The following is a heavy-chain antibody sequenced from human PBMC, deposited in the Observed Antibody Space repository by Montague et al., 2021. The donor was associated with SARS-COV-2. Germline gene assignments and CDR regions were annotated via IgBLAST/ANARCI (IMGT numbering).Heavy chain of an antibody. CDR3: ARRGYSYYYYGMDV. CDR2: ISHSGST. Sequence: SETLSLTCAVYGGSFSGYYWSWIRQPPGKGLEWIGEISHSGSTNYNPSLKSRVTISVDTSKNQFSLKLSSVTAADTAVYYCARRGYSYYYYGMDVWGQGTTVTGSS. J-gene: IGHJ6*02. D-gene: IGHD5-24*01. CDR1: GGSFSGYY. V-gene: IGHV4-34*01.